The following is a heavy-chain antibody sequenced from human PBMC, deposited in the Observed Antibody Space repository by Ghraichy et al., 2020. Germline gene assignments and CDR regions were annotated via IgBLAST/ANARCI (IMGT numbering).Heavy chain of an antibody. V-gene: IGHV3-23*01. J-gene: IGHJ4*02. D-gene: IGHD4-11*01. CDR1: GFTFSSYA. CDR3: AKEMGGLQGFDY. Sequence: GESLNISCVASGFTFSSYAMRWVRQAPGKGLEWVSSISKSGGSTYYADSVQGRFTISRDNSKNTLYLQMNSLRAEDTAVYYCAKEMGGLQGFDYWGQGTLVTVSS. CDR2: ISKSGGST.